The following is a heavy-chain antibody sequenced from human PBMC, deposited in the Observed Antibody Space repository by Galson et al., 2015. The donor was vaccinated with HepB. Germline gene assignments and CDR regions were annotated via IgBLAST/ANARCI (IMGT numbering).Heavy chain of an antibody. D-gene: IGHD3-10*01. Sequence: SVKVSCKASGGTFSSYAISWVRQAPGQGLEWMGGIIPIFGIANYAQKFQSRVTITADKSTSTAYMELSSLRSEDTAVYYCASNMVRGIHTREYWGQGTLVTVSS. CDR1: GGTFSSYA. CDR3: ASNMVRGIHTREY. CDR2: IIPIFGIA. J-gene: IGHJ4*02. V-gene: IGHV1-69*10.